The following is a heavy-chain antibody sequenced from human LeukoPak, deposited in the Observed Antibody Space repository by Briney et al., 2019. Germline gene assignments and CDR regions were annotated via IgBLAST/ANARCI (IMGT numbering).Heavy chain of an antibody. CDR2: ISSSSGTI. J-gene: IGHJ3*02. CDR1: GFTFSSYS. CDR3: ARDHHRRLYDSQARDTFDI. V-gene: IGHV3-48*01. Sequence: GGSQRLSCAASGFTFSSYSMNWVRQAPGKGLEWVSYISSSSGTIYYADSVKGRFTISRDNAKNSLYLQMNSLRVEDTAVYYCARDHHRRLYDSQARDTFDIWGQGTMVTVSS. D-gene: IGHD3-22*01.